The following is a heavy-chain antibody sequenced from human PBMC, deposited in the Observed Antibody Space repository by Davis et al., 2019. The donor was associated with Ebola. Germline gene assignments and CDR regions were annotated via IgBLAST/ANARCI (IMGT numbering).Heavy chain of an antibody. Sequence: GESLKISCTGSGFTFTDYWMGWVRQAPGKGLEWVANIKQDGSEKYYVDSVKGRFTISRDNAKNSLFLQMNSLRAEDTALYYCARERASCGGDCLDYWGQGTLVTVSS. CDR1: GFTFTDYW. J-gene: IGHJ4*02. CDR3: ARERASCGGDCLDY. CDR2: IKQDGSEK. D-gene: IGHD2-21*01. V-gene: IGHV3-7*01.